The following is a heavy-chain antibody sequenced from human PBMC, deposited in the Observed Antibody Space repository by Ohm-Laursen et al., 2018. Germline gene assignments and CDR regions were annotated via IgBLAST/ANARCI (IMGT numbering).Heavy chain of an antibody. V-gene: IGHV4-39*01. CDR3: ARGRGALTGDT. J-gene: IGHJ5*02. D-gene: IGHD7-27*01. CDR2: MYFSGNT. CDR1: GGSISRSSYN. Sequence: SETLSLTCSVSGGSISRSSYNWGWIRLPPGNGLEWIGSMYFSGNTYYNPSLKSRVNITVDTSKNKFSLNLSSVTAADTAVYYCARGRGALTGDTWGQGTLVTVSS.